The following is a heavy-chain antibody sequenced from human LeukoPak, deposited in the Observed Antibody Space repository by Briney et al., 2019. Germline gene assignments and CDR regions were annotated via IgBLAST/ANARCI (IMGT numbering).Heavy chain of an antibody. V-gene: IGHV4-39*07. J-gene: IGHJ4*02. Sequence: SETLSLTCTVSGGSISSSSYYWGWIRQPPGKGLEWIGSIYYSGSTYYNPSLKSRVTISVDTSRNQFSLKLSSVTAAGTAVYYCARYHSGYDDYWGQGTLVTVSS. CDR1: GGSISSSSYY. CDR3: ARYHSGYDDY. D-gene: IGHD5-12*01. CDR2: IYYSGST.